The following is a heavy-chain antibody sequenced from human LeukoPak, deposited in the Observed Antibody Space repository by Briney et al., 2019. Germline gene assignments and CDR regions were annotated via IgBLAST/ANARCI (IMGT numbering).Heavy chain of an antibody. CDR3: ARNEAMIVVENWFDP. V-gene: IGHV4-34*01. CDR2: INHSGST. J-gene: IGHJ5*02. CDR1: GGSFSGYY. D-gene: IGHD3-22*01. Sequence: SETLSLTCAVYGGSFSGYYWSWIRQPPGKGLEWIGEINHSGSTNYNPSLKSRVTISVDTSKNQFSLKLSSVTAADTAVYYCARNEAMIVVENWFDPWGQGTLVTVSS.